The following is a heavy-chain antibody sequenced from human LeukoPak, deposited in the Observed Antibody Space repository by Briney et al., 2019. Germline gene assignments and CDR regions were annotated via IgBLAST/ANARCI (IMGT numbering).Heavy chain of an antibody. CDR2: IGTAGDT. Sequence: QPGGSLRLSCAASGFTFSSYDMHWVRQATGKGLEWVSAIGTAGDTYYPGSVKGRFTISKENAKNSLCLQMNSLRAGDTAVYYCVRVATGFSAFDIWGQGTMVTVSS. V-gene: IGHV3-13*04. J-gene: IGHJ3*02. CDR3: VRVATGFSAFDI. CDR1: GFTFSSYD.